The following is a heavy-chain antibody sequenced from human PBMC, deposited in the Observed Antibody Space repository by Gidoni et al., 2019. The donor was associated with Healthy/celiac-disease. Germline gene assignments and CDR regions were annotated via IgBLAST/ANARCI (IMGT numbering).Heavy chain of an antibody. CDR3: ARAPPKLRYFDWLLLYYFDY. Sequence: EVQLVESGGGLVQPGGSLRLSCAAPGFTLRSYSMNWVRQAPGKGLEWVSYISSSSSTIYYADSVKGRFTISRDNAKNSLYLQMNSLRAEDTAVYYCARAPPKLRYFDWLLLYYFDYWGQGTLVTVSS. CDR2: ISSSSSTI. D-gene: IGHD3-9*01. V-gene: IGHV3-48*04. J-gene: IGHJ4*02. CDR1: GFTLRSYS.